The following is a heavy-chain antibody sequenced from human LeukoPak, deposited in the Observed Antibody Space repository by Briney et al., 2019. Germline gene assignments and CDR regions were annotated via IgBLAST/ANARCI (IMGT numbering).Heavy chain of an antibody. D-gene: IGHD6-13*01. Sequence: PSETLSLTCNVSGGAISSSYWSWIRQPPGRGQNWVGYIYYSGSTNSSPSLKCRVTISVDTSKNQFSLKLSSVTAADTDVYYCARMWRGPSIAAANDAFDIWGQGTMVTVSS. V-gene: IGHV4-59*01. J-gene: IGHJ3*02. CDR1: GGAISSSY. CDR2: IYYSGST. CDR3: ARMWRGPSIAAANDAFDI.